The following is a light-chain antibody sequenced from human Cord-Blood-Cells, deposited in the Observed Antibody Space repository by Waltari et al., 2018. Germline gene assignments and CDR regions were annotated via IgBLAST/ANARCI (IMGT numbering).Light chain of an antibody. CDR3: CSYAGSYTYV. V-gene: IGLV2-11*01. J-gene: IGLJ1*01. CDR2: DVR. CDR1: STDHVGYNS. Sequence: QSALTHPRSVSGSPGQSVTIPCTRTSTDHVGYNSVCWYQQHPGKAPKLTIYDVRKRPSGVPDRFSGSKSGNTASLTISGLQAEDEADYYCCSYAGSYTYVFGTGTKVTVL.